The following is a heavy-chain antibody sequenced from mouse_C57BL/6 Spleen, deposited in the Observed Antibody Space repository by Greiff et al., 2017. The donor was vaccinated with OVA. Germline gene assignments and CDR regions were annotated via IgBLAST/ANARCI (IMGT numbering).Heavy chain of an antibody. CDR1: GYSFTGYY. V-gene: IGHV1-43*01. D-gene: IGHD1-1*01. CDR2: INPSTGGT. CDR3: ARWYYGSGYFDV. Sequence: EVQRVESGPELVKPGASVKISCKASGYSFTGYYMHWVKQSSEKSLEWIGEINPSTGGTSYNQKFKGKATLTVDKSSSTAYMQLKSLTSEDSAVYYCARWYYGSGYFDVWGTGTTVTVSS. J-gene: IGHJ1*03.